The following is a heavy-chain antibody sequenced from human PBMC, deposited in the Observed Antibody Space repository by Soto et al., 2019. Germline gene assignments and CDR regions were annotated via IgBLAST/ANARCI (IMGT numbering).Heavy chain of an antibody. CDR3: AKAHIGAMAPFDS. J-gene: IGHJ4*02. V-gene: IGHV3-23*01. CDR2: ISGSGGAT. CDR1: GFSFSSYT. D-gene: IGHD2-8*01. Sequence: GSLRLSCAASGFSFSSYTMSWVRQAPGKTLEWVSTISGSGGATYYADSVKGRFTISRDNSKNTLYLQVNSLRAEDTAVYYCAKAHIGAMAPFDSWGQGARVTVSS.